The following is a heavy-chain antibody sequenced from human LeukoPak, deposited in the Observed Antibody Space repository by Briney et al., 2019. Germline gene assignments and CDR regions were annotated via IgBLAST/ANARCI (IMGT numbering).Heavy chain of an antibody. CDR2: INHSGST. Sequence: PSETLSLTCAVYGGSFSGYYWSWIRQPPGKGLEWIGEINHSGSTNYNPSLKSRVTISVDTSKNQFSLKLSSVTAADTAVYYCARGAFDRILRSFDWLSAGFDYWGQGTLVTVSS. V-gene: IGHV4-34*01. D-gene: IGHD3-9*01. J-gene: IGHJ4*02. CDR1: GGSFSGYY. CDR3: ARGAFDRILRSFDWLSAGFDY.